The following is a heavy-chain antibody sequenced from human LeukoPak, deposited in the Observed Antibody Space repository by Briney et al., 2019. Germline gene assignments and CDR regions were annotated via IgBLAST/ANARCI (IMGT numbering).Heavy chain of an antibody. V-gene: IGHV4-39*01. CDR2: IYYSGRT. Sequence: TPSETLSLTCTVSGVSISSSDYYWGWIRQPPGKGLEWIGSIYYSGRTYYNPPLKSRVTISEDTSKNQFSLKLSSVTAADTAVYYCARHRTAINRYGPYDAFDIWGQGTMVTVSS. CDR1: GVSISSSDYY. D-gene: IGHD5-18*01. J-gene: IGHJ3*02. CDR3: ARHRTAINRYGPYDAFDI.